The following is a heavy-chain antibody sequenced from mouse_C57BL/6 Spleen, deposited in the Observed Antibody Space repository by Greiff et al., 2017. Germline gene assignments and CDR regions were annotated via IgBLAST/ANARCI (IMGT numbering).Heavy chain of an antibody. Sequence: VQVVESGPGLVQPSQSLSITCTVSGFSLTSYGVHWVRQSPGKGLEWLGVIWSGGSTDYNAAFISRLSISKDNSKSQVFFKMNSLQADDTAIYYCARKTTMVTTKWAMDYWGQGTSVTVSS. J-gene: IGHJ4*01. V-gene: IGHV2-2*01. CDR3: ARKTTMVTTKWAMDY. D-gene: IGHD2-1*01. CDR2: IWSGGST. CDR1: GFSLTSYG.